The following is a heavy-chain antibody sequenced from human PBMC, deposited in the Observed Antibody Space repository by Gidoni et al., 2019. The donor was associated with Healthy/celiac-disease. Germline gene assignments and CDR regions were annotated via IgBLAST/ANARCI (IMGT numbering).Heavy chain of an antibody. V-gene: IGHV1-46*01. CDR2: INPSGGST. J-gene: IGHJ6*03. Sequence: QVQLVQSGAEVKKPGASVTVSCKASGYTFTSYYMHWVRQATGQGLEWMGIINPSGGSTSYAQKFQGRVTMTRDTSTSTVYMELSSLRSEDTAVYYCARVKGIAAAGGYYMDVWGKGTTVTVSS. CDR3: ARVKGIAAAGGYYMDV. D-gene: IGHD6-13*01. CDR1: GYTFTSYY.